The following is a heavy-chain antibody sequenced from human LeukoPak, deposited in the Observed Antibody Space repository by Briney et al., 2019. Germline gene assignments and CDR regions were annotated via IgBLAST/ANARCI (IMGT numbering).Heavy chain of an antibody. CDR3: ARGAPGAYYYYMDV. CDR1: GFTFSSYS. CDR2: ISSSSSYI. J-gene: IGHJ6*03. D-gene: IGHD3-10*01. V-gene: IGHV3-21*01. Sequence: GGSLRLSCAASGFTFSSYSMNWVRQAPGKGLEWVSSISSSSSYIYYADSVKGRFTISRDNAKNSLYLQMNSLRAEDTAVYYCARGAPGAYYYYMDVWGKGTTVTVSS.